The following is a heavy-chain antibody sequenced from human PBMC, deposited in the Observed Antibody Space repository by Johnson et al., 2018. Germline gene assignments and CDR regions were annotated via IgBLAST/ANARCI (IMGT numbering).Heavy chain of an antibody. Sequence: VQLVESGGGVVQPGRSLRLSCAASGFTFSSYGMHWVRQAPGKGLEWVAVISYDGSNKYYADSVKGRFNISRDNSKNTLYLQMNSLRAEDTAVYYCAKETGYDYVLGHWGQGTLVTVSS. CDR3: AKETGYDYVLGH. J-gene: IGHJ1*01. D-gene: IGHD3-16*01. V-gene: IGHV3-30*18. CDR1: GFTFSSYG. CDR2: ISYDGSNK.